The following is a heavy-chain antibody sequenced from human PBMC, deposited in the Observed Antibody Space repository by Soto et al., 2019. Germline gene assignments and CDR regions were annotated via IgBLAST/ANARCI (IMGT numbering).Heavy chain of an antibody. D-gene: IGHD3-22*01. Sequence: QVQLVQSGAEVKKPGASVKVSCKASGYTFTGYYMHWVRQAPGQGLEWMGWINPNSGGTNYAQKFQGWVTMTRHTSISTAYMELSRLRSDDTAVYYCARVALYYYDSSGYYRGMDVWGQGTTVTVSS. CDR1: GYTFTGYY. CDR2: INPNSGGT. V-gene: IGHV1-2*04. CDR3: ARVALYYYDSSGYYRGMDV. J-gene: IGHJ6*02.